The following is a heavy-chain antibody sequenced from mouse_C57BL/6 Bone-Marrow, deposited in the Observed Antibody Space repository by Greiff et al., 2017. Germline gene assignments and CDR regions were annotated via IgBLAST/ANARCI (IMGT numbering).Heavy chain of an antibody. J-gene: IGHJ4*01. CDR2: IDPSDSYT. CDR3: ARYYPYAMDY. D-gene: IGHD1-1*01. CDR1: GYTFTSYW. V-gene: IGHV1-69*01. Sequence: QVQLQQPGAELVMPGASVKLSCKASGYTFTSYWMHWVKQRPGQGLEWIGEIDPSDSYTNYNQKFKGKSTLTVDKSSSKAYMPLSSLTSEDSAVYYCARYYPYAMDYWCQGTSVTVSS.